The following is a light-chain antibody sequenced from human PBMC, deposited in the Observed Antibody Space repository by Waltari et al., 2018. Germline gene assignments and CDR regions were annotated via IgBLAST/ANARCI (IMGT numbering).Light chain of an antibody. CDR1: NISSKN. V-gene: IGLV3-9*01. CDR2: RST. Sequence: SYELTQPLSVSVALGQTAKIPGGGLNISSKNVHWYQQKPGQAPVLVIFRSTDRPSGIPEQFSGSNSGNTATLTISRAQAGDEADYYCQVWDNFTLIFGGGTKLTVL. J-gene: IGLJ2*01. CDR3: QVWDNFTLI.